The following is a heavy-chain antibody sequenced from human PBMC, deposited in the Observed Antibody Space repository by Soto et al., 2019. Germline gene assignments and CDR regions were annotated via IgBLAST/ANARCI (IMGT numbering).Heavy chain of an antibody. D-gene: IGHD6-25*01. CDR2: ISGLSSFI. J-gene: IGHJ6*02. V-gene: IGHV3-21*06. CDR3: ARDPQQRLADSYYYGMDV. CDR1: GFTFSRYG. Sequence: GYRSLSCAASGFTFSRYGMNCVRQAPGKGLELVSSISGLSSFIYYADSVKGRFTVSRDNAKNSLFVQMNSLTAEDTAVYYCARDPQQRLADSYYYGMDVWGQGTTVTVSS.